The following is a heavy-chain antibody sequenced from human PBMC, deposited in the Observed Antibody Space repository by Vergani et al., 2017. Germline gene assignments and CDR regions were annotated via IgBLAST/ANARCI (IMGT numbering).Heavy chain of an antibody. CDR1: GFTFSSYS. Sequence: EVQLVESGGGLVKPGGSLRLSCAASGFTFSSYSMNWVRQAPGKGMEWVSSISSSSSYIYYADSVKGRFTISRDNAKNSLYLQMNSLRAEDTAVYYCARELYDRSGYYSHWGQGTLVTVSS. D-gene: IGHD3-22*01. CDR2: ISSSSSYI. V-gene: IGHV3-21*01. CDR3: ARELYDRSGYYSH. J-gene: IGHJ4*02.